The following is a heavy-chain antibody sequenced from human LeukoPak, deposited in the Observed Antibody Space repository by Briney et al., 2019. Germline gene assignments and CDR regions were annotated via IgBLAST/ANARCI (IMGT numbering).Heavy chain of an antibody. Sequence: PGASLRLSCAVSGFTVSNNHIYWVRQAPGKGLEWVSVIYDGGSIYYADSVKGRFTISRDNSKNTVYLQMHSLRVEDTALYYCPPAGSYREYWGRETLVTVSS. CDR3: PPAGSYREY. J-gene: IGHJ4*02. CDR2: IYDGGSI. V-gene: IGHV3-66*02. CDR1: GFTVSNNH. D-gene: IGHD5-18*01.